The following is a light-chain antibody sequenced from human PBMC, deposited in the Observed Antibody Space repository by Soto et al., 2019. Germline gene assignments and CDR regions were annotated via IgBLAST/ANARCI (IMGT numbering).Light chain of an antibody. CDR1: SSDVGAYNY. J-gene: IGLJ1*01. CDR2: DVS. CDR3: SSYTTSSTLYV. V-gene: IGLV2-14*03. Sequence: QSALTQPASVSGSPGQSITISCIGTSSDVGAYNYVSWYQQHPGKAPKLLIYDVSHRPSGVSNRFSGSKSGNTASLTISGLQAEDEADYYCSSYTTSSTLYVFATGTKVTVL.